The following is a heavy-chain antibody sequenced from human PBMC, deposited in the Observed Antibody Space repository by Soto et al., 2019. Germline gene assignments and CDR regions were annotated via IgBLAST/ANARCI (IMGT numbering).Heavy chain of an antibody. CDR1: GDSITSSNW. CDR3: ARDLGTGTDY. V-gene: IGHV4-4*02. D-gene: IGHD1-1*01. Sequence: QVHLQESGPGLVKPSGTLSLTCAVSGDSITSSNWWSWVRQAPGKGLEWIGEIYHSGATTYNPSLKNRAPISVDLSNNHFSLKLTSVTAADTAVYFCARDLGTGTDYWGRGTLVTVAS. J-gene: IGHJ4*02. CDR2: IYHSGAT.